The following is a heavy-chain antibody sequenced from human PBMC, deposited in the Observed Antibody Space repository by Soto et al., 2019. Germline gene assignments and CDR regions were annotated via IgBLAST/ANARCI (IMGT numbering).Heavy chain of an antibody. CDR2: ISAYNGNT. Sequence: SVKVSCRASGYTFTSYFITWVRQAPGQGLEWMGWISAYNGNTNYAQMLQGRVTMTTDTSTATAYMEMTSLRSDDTAVYYCARQNYYSGMDVWGQGTTVTVSS. V-gene: IGHV1-18*01. CDR1: GYTFTSYF. J-gene: IGHJ6*02. CDR3: ARQNYYSGMDV.